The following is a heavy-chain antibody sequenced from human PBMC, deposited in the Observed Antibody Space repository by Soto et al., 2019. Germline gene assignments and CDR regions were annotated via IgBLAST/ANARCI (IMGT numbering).Heavy chain of an antibody. V-gene: IGHV3-48*02. CDR3: ARDRFDSSYYLSY. J-gene: IGHJ4*02. CDR1: GFTFSSYD. Sequence: EVQLVESGGGLVQPGGSLRLSCAASGFTFSSYDMTWVRQAPGKGLEWVSDIRSSGRTIYYADSVKGRFTISRDNAKNSLYLQMNSLRDEDTAVYYCARDRFDSSYYLSYWGQGTLVTVSS. CDR2: IRSSGRTI. D-gene: IGHD3-22*01.